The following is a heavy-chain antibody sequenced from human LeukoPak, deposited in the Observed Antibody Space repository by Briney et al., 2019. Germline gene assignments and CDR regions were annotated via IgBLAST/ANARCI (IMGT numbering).Heavy chain of an antibody. J-gene: IGHJ4*02. V-gene: IGHV3-30*02. CDR2: IRFDGSNK. Sequence: GGSLRLSCAASGFTFSSYGMHWVRQAPGKGLEWVSFIRFDGSNKFYADSVKGRFTISRDNSKNTLYLQMNSLRVEDTAVYYCAKGERGYCSSTTCYAVDWVQGTLVTVSS. CDR1: GFTFSSYG. D-gene: IGHD2-2*01. CDR3: AKGERGYCSSTTCYAVD.